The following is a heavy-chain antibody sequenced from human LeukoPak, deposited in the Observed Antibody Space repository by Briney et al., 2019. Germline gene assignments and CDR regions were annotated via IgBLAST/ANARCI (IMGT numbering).Heavy chain of an antibody. J-gene: IGHJ4*02. CDR2: IRYDGSNK. CDR1: GFTFSSYG. CDR3: AKALLLYYYDSSGYPTDY. D-gene: IGHD3-22*01. V-gene: IGHV3-30*02. Sequence: GGSLRLSCAASGFTFSSYGMHWVRQAPGKGLEWVAFIRYDGSNKYYADSVKGRFTISRDNSKNTLYLQMNSLRAEDTAVYYCAKALLLYYYDSSGYPTDYWGQGTLVTVSS.